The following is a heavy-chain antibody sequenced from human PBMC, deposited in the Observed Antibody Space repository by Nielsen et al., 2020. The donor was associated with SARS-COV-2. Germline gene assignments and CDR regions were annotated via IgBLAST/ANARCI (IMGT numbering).Heavy chain of an antibody. Sequence: SETLSLTCTVSGGSISSGDYYWSWIRQPPGKGLEWIGYIYYSGSTYYNPSLKSRVTISVDTSKNQFSLKLSSVTAADTAVYYCARDGGETTSLDYWGQGTLVPSPQ. D-gene: IGHD4-17*01. J-gene: IGHJ4*02. CDR2: IYYSGST. CDR3: ARDGGETTSLDY. CDR1: GGSISSGDYY. V-gene: IGHV4-30-4*01.